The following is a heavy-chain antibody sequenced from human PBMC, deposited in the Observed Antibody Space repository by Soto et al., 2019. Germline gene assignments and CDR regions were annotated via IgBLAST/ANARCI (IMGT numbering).Heavy chain of an antibody. CDR2: IYYSGST. D-gene: IGHD5-18*01. CDR3: ASNTPYSYGSLDY. CDR1: GGSISRGGYY. J-gene: IGHJ4*02. Sequence: SETLSLTCTVSGGSISRGGYYWSWIRQHPGKGLEWIGYIYYSGSTYYNPSLKSRVTISVDTSKNQFSPKLSYVTASDTAVYYCASNTPYSYGSLDYWGQGTLVTVSS. V-gene: IGHV4-31*02.